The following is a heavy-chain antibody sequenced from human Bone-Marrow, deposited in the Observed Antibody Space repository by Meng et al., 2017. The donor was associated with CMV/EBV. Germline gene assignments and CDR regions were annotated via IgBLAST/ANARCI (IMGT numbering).Heavy chain of an antibody. D-gene: IGHD4-17*01. J-gene: IGHJ4*02. CDR2: IYWDDDK. CDR3: AHSYGDYAGDY. Sequence: TLKESRPTLMNPPRALTLTCTFSGFPLSTSGVGVGWIRQPPGKALEWLALIYWDDDKRYSPSLKSRLTITKDTSKNQVVLTMTNMDPVDTATYYCAHSYGDYAGDYWGQGTLVTVSS. CDR1: GFPLSTSGVG. V-gene: IGHV2-5*02.